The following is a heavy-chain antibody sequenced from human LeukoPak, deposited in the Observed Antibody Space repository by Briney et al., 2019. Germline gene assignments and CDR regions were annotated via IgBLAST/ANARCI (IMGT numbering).Heavy chain of an antibody. CDR3: ASYDYYGSGSFWDY. V-gene: IGHV3-66*01. Sequence: GGSLRLSCAASGFTFSSYSMNWVRQAPGKGLEWVSVIYSGGSTYYADSVKGRFTISRDNSKNTLYLQMNSLRAEDTAVYYCASYDYYGSGSFWDYWGQGTLVTVSS. CDR2: IYSGGST. CDR1: GFTFSSYS. D-gene: IGHD3-10*01. J-gene: IGHJ4*02.